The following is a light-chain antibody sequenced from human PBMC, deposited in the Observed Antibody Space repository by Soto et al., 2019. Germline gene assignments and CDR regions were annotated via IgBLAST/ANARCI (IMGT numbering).Light chain of an antibody. CDR2: GAS. CDR3: QQYNNWPLT. Sequence: EIVMTQSPATLSVSPGERATLSCRASQSVSSNLAWYQQKPGQAPRLLIYGASTRATGIPARFSGSGSGTEFILTISSLQSEDFAVYYCQQYNNWPLTFGQGTKVDIK. V-gene: IGKV3-15*01. J-gene: IGKJ1*01. CDR1: QSVSSN.